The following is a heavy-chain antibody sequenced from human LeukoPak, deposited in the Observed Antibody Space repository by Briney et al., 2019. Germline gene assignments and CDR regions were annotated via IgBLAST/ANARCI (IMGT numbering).Heavy chain of an antibody. Sequence: GGSLRLSCAASGSTFSNAWMSWVRQAPGKGLEWVGRIKSKTDGGTTDYAAPVKGRFTISRDDSKNTLYLQMNSLKTEDTAVYYCTTAYYDFWSGYYYYYMDVWGKGTTVTVSS. V-gene: IGHV3-15*01. CDR3: TTAYYDFWSGYYYYYMDV. D-gene: IGHD3-3*01. CDR1: GSTFSNAW. J-gene: IGHJ6*03. CDR2: IKSKTDGGTT.